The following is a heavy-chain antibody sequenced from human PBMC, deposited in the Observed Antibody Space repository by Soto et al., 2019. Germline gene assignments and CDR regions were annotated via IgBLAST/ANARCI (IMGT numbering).Heavy chain of an antibody. J-gene: IGHJ6*02. V-gene: IGHV1-46*01. CDR1: GDTFTIHY. CDR2: INPSDGST. CDR3: ARDRVLGRVPAARALYGMDV. D-gene: IGHD2-2*01. Sequence: ASVKVSCKASGDTFTIHYIHWVRQAPGQGLEWMGIINPSDGSTSYAQKFQGRVTMTTDTSTSTAYMELRSLRSDDTAVYYCARDRVLGRVPAARALYGMDVWGQGTTVTVSS.